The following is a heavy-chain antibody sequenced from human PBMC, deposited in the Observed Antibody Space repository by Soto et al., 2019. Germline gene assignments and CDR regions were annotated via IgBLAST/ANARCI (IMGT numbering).Heavy chain of an antibody. CDR2: IYYSGSN. D-gene: IGHD6-13*01. CDR1: GGSISSSSYY. CDR3: ARRGIAAAGTWGFWYVDV. J-gene: IGHJ6*03. V-gene: IGHV4-39*01. Sequence: SETLSLTCTVSGGSISSSSYYWGWIRQPPGKGLEWIGSIYYSGSNYYNPSLKSRVTISVDTSKNQFSLKLSSVTAADTAVYYCARRGIAAAGTWGFWYVDVWGKGTTVTVSS.